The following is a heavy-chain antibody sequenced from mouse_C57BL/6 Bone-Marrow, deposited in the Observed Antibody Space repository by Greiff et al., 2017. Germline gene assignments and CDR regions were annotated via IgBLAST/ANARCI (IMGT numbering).Heavy chain of an antibody. V-gene: IGHV1-85*01. Sequence: QVQLQQSGPELVKPGASVKLSCKASGYTFTSYDINWVKQRPGQGLEWIGWIYPRDGSTKYNEQFKGKATLTVDTSYSTAYMELRSLTSEDSAVYFCARNRYYYGSPWFAYWGQGTLVTVSA. CDR1: GYTFTSYD. CDR3: ARNRYYYGSPWFAY. CDR2: IYPRDGST. D-gene: IGHD1-1*01. J-gene: IGHJ3*01.